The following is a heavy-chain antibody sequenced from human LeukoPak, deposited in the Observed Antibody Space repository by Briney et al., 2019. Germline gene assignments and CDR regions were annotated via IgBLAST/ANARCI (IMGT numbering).Heavy chain of an antibody. CDR2: ISYDGSNK. CDR1: GFTFEDYA. J-gene: IGHJ4*02. CDR3: ARESAGYSYGH. Sequence: GGSLRLSCAASGFTFEDYAMHWVRQAPGKGLVWVAVISYDGSNKYYADSVKGRFTISRDNSKNTLYLQMNSLRAEDTAVYYCARESAGYSYGHWGQGTLVTVSS. D-gene: IGHD5-18*01. V-gene: IGHV3-30-3*01.